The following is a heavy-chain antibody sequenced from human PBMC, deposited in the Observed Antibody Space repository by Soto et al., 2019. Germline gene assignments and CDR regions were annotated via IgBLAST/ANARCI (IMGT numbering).Heavy chain of an antibody. V-gene: IGHV1-18*04. CDR1: GYTFSNYG. CDR3: ARDAQSKAVADDGSSDY. D-gene: IGHD6-19*01. CDR2: ITAYNGNR. Sequence: QIQLVQSGPEVKKPGASVKVSCKASGYTFSNYGIKWVRQAPGQGLEWVGWITAYNGNRHHAEKFQGRVTMTTDTSTSTTYMELRSLTSDDTAVYYCARDAQSKAVADDGSSDYWGQGTLVTVSS. J-gene: IGHJ4*02.